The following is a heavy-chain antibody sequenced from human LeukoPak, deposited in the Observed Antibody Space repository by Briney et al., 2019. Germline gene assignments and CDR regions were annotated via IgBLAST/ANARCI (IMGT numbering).Heavy chain of an antibody. J-gene: IGHJ4*02. V-gene: IGHV3-7*01. D-gene: IGHD1-26*01. CDR1: GFTFSSYA. Sequence: PGGSLRLSCAASGFTFSSYAMSWVRQAPGKGLEWVANIKQDGSEKYHVDSVKGRFTISRDNAKNSLYLQMNSLRAEDTAVYYCARDPDIIVGANFDYWGQGTLVTVSS. CDR3: ARDPDIIVGANFDY. CDR2: IKQDGSEK.